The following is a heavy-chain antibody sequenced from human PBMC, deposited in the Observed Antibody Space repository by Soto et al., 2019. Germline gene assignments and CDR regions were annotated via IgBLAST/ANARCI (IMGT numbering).Heavy chain of an antibody. J-gene: IGHJ6*02. CDR3: ASDHYDILTGHYGMDV. Sequence: VKVSCKASVGTFSSYAISWVRQAPGQGLEWMGGIIPICGTANYAQKFQGRVTITADKSTSTAYMELSSLRSEDTAVYYCASDHYDILTGHYGMDVWGQGTTVTVSS. CDR2: IIPICGTA. D-gene: IGHD3-9*01. CDR1: VGTFSSYA. V-gene: IGHV1-69*06.